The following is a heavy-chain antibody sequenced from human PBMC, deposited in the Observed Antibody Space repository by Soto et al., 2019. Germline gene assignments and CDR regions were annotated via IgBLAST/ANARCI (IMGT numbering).Heavy chain of an antibody. CDR1: GFDFSSYS. CDR3: AKWSGFGDL. D-gene: IGHD3-10*01. V-gene: IGHV3-23*01. J-gene: IGHJ4*02. Sequence: DVQLLESGGGLVQPGGSLRLSCEASGFDFSSYSITWVRQAPGKGLEYASGITRSADLSFYAVSVRGRFTVSRDNFKNTAYLEMNNLRVEDTAVYYCAKWSGFGDLWGQGTLVTVSS. CDR2: ITRSADLS.